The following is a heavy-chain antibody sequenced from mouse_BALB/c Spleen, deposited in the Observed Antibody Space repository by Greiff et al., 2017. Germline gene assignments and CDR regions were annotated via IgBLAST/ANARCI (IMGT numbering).Heavy chain of an antibody. CDR3: TRRTWGGTYAMDY. J-gene: IGHJ4*01. Sequence: EVQLQQSGTVLARPGASVKMSCKASGYTFTSYWMHWVKQRPGQGLEWIGAIYPGNSDTSYNQKFKGKAKLTAVTSTSTAYMELSSLTNEDSAVYYCTRRTWGGTYAMDYWGQGTSVTVSS. CDR1: GYTFTSYW. V-gene: IGHV1-5*01. D-gene: IGHD4-1*01. CDR2: IYPGNSDT.